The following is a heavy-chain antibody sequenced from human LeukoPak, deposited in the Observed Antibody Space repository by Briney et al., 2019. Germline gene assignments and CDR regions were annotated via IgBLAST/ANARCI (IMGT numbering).Heavy chain of an antibody. CDR2: IIPILGIA. CDR3: ASYVAGTGNWFDP. CDR1: GGTFSSYA. V-gene: IGHV1-69*04. D-gene: IGHD6-19*01. J-gene: IGHJ5*02. Sequence: SVRVSCKASGGTFSSYAISWVRHAPGQGLEWMGRIIPILGIANYAQKFQGRVTITADKSTSTPYMELSTLRSEDTAVYYCASYVAGTGNWFDPWGQGTLVSVSS.